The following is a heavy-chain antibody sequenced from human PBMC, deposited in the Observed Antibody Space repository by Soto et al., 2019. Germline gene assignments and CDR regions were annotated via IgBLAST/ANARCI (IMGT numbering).Heavy chain of an antibody. J-gene: IGHJ6*03. CDR2: VSNGGSYT. Sequence: EVQLEESGGGLVKPGESLRLACAGSGFSFRSYSFNWVRQAPGKGLEWVSSVSNGGSYTYYADSVKGRFTISRDNAENSAFLQMNSMSAEDTAVYYCSRDWDHMDVWGKGTTVTVS. D-gene: IGHD1-26*01. V-gene: IGHV3-21*01. CDR3: SRDWDHMDV. CDR1: GFSFRSYS.